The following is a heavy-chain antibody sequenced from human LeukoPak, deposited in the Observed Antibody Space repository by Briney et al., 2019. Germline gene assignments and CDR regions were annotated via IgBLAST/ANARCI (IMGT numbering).Heavy chain of an antibody. Sequence: PSETLSLTCAVYGGSFSGYYWSWIRQPPGKGLEWIGEINHSGSTNYNRSLKSRVTMSVDTSKNQFSLKLSSVIAADTAVYYCARERDSGFDPWGQGTLVTVSS. V-gene: IGHV4-34*01. J-gene: IGHJ5*02. CDR2: INHSGST. CDR1: GGSFSGYY. D-gene: IGHD3/OR15-3a*01. CDR3: ARERDSGFDP.